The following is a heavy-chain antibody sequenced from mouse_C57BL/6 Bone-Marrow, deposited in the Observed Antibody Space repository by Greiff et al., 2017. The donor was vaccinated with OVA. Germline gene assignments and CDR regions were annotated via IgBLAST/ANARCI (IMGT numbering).Heavy chain of an antibody. Sequence: VQLQQSGAELVRPGTSVKVSCKASGYAFTNYLIEWVKQRPGQGLEWIGVLNPGSGGTNYKEKFKGKATLTADKSSSTAYMQLSSLTSEDSAVYFCARYPFAYWGQGTLVTVSA. CDR2: LNPGSGGT. J-gene: IGHJ3*01. CDR3: ARYPFAY. CDR1: GYAFTNYL. V-gene: IGHV1-54*01.